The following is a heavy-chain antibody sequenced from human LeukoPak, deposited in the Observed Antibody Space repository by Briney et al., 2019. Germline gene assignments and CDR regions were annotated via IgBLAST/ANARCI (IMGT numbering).Heavy chain of an antibody. V-gene: IGHV3-30*04. CDR3: AGDPSSAPCSTYWAANYFDP. CDR2: ISYDGSQH. D-gene: IGHD2-15*01. J-gene: IGHJ5*02. Sequence: PGGSLRLSCAASGFTFSTSAMHWVRQTPGKGLEWVALISYDGSQHYLADSLKGRFTISRDNSKNTLYLQMTSLRLDDTAMYYCAGDPSSAPCSTYWAANYFDPWGQGTLVTVSS. CDR1: GFTFSTSA.